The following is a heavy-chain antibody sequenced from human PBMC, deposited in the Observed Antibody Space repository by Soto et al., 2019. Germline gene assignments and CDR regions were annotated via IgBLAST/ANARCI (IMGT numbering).Heavy chain of an antibody. CDR1: RGAFKSYS. D-gene: IGHD4-17*01. CDR2: IIPIFGTA. CDR3: ARGRDYGGTSNWFDP. J-gene: IGHJ5*02. Sequence: GASAEVSCEASRGAFKSYSLSWARQDPGQGLEWMGGIIPIFGTANYAQKFQGRVTITADESTSTAYMELSSLRSEDTAVYYCARGRDYGGTSNWFDPWGQGTLVTSPQ. V-gene: IGHV1-69*13.